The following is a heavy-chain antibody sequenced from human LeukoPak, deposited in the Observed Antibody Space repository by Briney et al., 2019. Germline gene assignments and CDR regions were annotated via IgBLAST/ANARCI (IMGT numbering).Heavy chain of an antibody. D-gene: IGHD1-26*01. CDR2: IKQDGSEK. J-gene: IGHJ4*02. Sequence: PGGSLRLSCAASGFTFSNHWMSWVRQTPGKGLEWVANIKQDGSEKYYVDSVKGRFTISRDNAKNSLYLQMNSLRADDTAVYFCARDLPTGAPGFDYWGQGTLVTVSS. CDR1: GFTFSNHW. V-gene: IGHV3-7*03. CDR3: ARDLPTGAPGFDY.